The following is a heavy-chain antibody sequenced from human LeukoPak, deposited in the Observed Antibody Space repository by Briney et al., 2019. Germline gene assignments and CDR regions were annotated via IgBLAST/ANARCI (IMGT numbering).Heavy chain of an antibody. Sequence: GASVKVSCKASGYTFTGYYMHWMRQAPGQGLEWMGSINPTGGGTNYAQKFQGRVTMTRDTSISTAYMELSRLRSDDTAVYYCARVLVGAIMAYWGQGTLVSVSS. CDR2: INPTGGGT. D-gene: IGHD1-26*01. V-gene: IGHV1-2*02. J-gene: IGHJ4*02. CDR1: GYTFTGYY. CDR3: ARVLVGAIMAY.